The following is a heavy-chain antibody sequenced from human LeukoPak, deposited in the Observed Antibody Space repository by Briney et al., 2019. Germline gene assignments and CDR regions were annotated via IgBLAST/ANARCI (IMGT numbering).Heavy chain of an antibody. J-gene: IGHJ3*02. Sequence: SETLSLTCAVYGGSFSGYYWSWIRQPPGKGLEWIGEINHSGSTNYNPSLKSRVTISVDTSKNQFSLKLSSVTAADTAVYYCASPGLGYSEPPRIAFDIWGQGTMVTVSS. V-gene: IGHV4-34*01. CDR3: ASPGLGYSEPPRIAFDI. D-gene: IGHD5-18*01. CDR2: INHSGST. CDR1: GGSFSGYY.